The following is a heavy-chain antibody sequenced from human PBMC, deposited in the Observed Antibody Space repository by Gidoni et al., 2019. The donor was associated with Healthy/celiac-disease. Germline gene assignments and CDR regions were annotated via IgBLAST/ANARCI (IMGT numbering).Heavy chain of an antibody. D-gene: IGHD5-12*01. CDR2: IIPIFGTA. CDR3: ARCGYKVATSYYYYYYGMDV. CDR1: GGTFSSYA. Sequence: QVQLVQSGAEVKKPGSSVKVSCKASGGTFSSYAISWVRQAPGQGLEWMGGIIPIFGTANYAQKFQGRVTITADESTSTAYMELSSLRSEDTAVYYCARCGYKVATSYYYYYYGMDVWGQGTTVTVSS. J-gene: IGHJ6*02. V-gene: IGHV1-69*01.